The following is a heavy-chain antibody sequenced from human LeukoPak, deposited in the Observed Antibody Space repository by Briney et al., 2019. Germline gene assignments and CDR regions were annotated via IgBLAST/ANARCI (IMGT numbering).Heavy chain of an antibody. CDR2: IYYSGST. J-gene: IGHJ3*02. CDR1: GGSISSHY. CDR3: ASSETDALDI. Sequence: KASETLSLTCTVSGGSISSHYWSWIRQPPGKGLEWIGYIYYSGSTNYNPSLKSRVTISVDTSKNQFSLKLSSVTAADTAVYYCASSETDALDIWGQGTMVTVSS. V-gene: IGHV4-59*11.